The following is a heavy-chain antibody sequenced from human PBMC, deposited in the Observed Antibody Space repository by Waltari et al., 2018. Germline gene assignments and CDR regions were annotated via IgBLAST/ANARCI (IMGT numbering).Heavy chain of an antibody. V-gene: IGHV4-39*01. J-gene: IGHJ6*02. D-gene: IGHD2-15*01. Sequence: QLQLQESGPGLVKPSETLSLTCTVSGGSISSSSYYWGWIRQPPGKGLEWIGSIYYSGRTYCNPCLKSRVTISVDTSKNQISLKLSSVTAADTAVYYCARVGGSCYSSTWCVGMDVWGQGTTVTVSS. CDR3: ARVGGSCYSSTWCVGMDV. CDR1: GGSISSSSYY. CDR2: IYYSGRT.